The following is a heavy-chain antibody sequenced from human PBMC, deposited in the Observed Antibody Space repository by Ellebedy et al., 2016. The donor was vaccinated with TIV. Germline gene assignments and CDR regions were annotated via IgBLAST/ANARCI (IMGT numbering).Heavy chain of an antibody. J-gene: IGHJ6*02. Sequence: ASEKVSCKASGYTFTAYHIHWVRQAPGQGLEWMGWIYPYNGDTNYAQKFQGRVTMTEDTSTDTAYMELSSLRSEDTAVYYCATRYSGSYATLNYYYYGMDVWGQGTTVTVSS. D-gene: IGHD1-26*01. CDR3: ATRYSGSYATLNYYYYGMDV. CDR1: GYTFTAYH. V-gene: IGHV1-2*02. CDR2: IYPYNGDT.